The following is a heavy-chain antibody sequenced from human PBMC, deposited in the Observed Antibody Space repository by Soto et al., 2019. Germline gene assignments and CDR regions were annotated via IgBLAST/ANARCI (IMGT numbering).Heavy chain of an antibody. D-gene: IGHD6-19*01. V-gene: IGHV3-30*18. Sequence: GGSLRLSCAASGFTFSSYGMHWVRQAPGKGLEWVAVISYDGSNKYYADSVKGRFTISRDNSKNTLYLQMNSLRAEDTAVYYCAKPDSSGWYYFDYWGQGTLVTVSS. CDR1: GFTFSSYG. J-gene: IGHJ4*02. CDR3: AKPDSSGWYYFDY. CDR2: ISYDGSNK.